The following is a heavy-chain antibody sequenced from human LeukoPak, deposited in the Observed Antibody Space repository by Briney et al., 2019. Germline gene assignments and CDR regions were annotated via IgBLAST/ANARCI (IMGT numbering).Heavy chain of an antibody. J-gene: IGHJ5*02. V-gene: IGHV1-69*06. CDR2: IIPIFGTA. CDR1: GGTFSSYA. CDR3: AREWRAAAGTGFDP. D-gene: IGHD6-13*01. Sequence: SVKVSCKASGGTFSSYAISWVRQAPGQGLEWMGGIIPIFGTANYAQKFQGRVTITADKSTSTAYMELSSLRSEDTAVYYCAREWRAAAGTGFDPWGQGTLVTVSS.